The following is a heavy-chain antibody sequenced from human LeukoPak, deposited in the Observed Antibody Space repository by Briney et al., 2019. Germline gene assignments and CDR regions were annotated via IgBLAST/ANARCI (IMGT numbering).Heavy chain of an antibody. V-gene: IGHV5-51*01. J-gene: IGHJ4*02. D-gene: IGHD6-13*01. CDR2: IYAGDSGT. CDR1: GYSFTTDW. CDR3: TRHMAAAGPDY. Sequence: GESLKISCKGYGYSFTTDWIGWVRQMPGKGLEWMAIIYAGDSGTRISPSFQGQVTISADKSISTAYLQWSSLKASDTAIYYCTRHMAAAGPDYWGQGTLVTVSS.